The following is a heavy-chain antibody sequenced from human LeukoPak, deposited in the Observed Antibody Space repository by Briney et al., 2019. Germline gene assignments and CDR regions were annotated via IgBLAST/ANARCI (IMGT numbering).Heavy chain of an antibody. CDR1: GFTFSSYA. CDR2: ISYDGSNK. J-gene: IGHJ4*02. CDR3: ARGAPPDY. Sequence: PGGSLRLSCAASGFTFSSYAMHWVRQAPGKGLEWVAVISYDGSNKYYADSVKGRFTTSRDNSKNTLYLQMNSLRAEDTAVYYCARGAPPDYWGQGTLVTVSS. V-gene: IGHV3-30-3*01.